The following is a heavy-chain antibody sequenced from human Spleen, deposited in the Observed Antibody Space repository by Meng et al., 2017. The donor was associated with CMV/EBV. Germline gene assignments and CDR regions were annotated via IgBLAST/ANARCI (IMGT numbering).Heavy chain of an antibody. D-gene: IGHD6-13*01. Sequence: GESLKISCAASGFSFTTYDMHWVRQPTGKGLEWVSAIGPTGDTYYPDSVKGRFTVSRENAKNSLYLQMNSLAAGDTAIYYCARGSSNFHSYNYGLDFWGQGTTVTVSS. CDR1: GFSFTTYD. J-gene: IGHJ6*02. CDR3: ARGSSNFHSYNYGLDF. CDR2: IGPTGDT. V-gene: IGHV3-13*01.